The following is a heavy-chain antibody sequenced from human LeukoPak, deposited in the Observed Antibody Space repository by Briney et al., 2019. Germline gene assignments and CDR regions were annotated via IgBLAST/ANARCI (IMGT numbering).Heavy chain of an antibody. V-gene: IGHV4-39*01. J-gene: IGHJ4*02. CDR3: TTGGGIPVAGC. Sequence: SETLSLTCTVSGASISGSSYYWGWIRQPPGKGLEWIGSIYYSGSTYYNLSLKSRVTISVDTSKNQFSLKLNSVTAADTAVYYCTTGGGIPVAGCWGQGTLVTVSS. CDR1: GASISGSSYY. D-gene: IGHD6-19*01. CDR2: IYYSGST.